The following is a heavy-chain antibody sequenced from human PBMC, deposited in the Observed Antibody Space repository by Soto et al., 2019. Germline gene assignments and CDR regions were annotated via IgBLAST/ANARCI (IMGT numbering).Heavy chain of an antibody. CDR1: GFTFSSYG. CDR3: ARVGGRYSSSWYSDY. J-gene: IGHJ4*02. D-gene: IGHD6-13*01. Sequence: QVQLVESGGGVVQPGRSLRLSCAASGFTFSSYGMHWVRQAPGKGLEWVAVIWYDGSNKYYADSVKGRFTISRDNSKNTLYLQMNGLRAEDTAVYYCARVGGRYSSSWYSDYWGQGTLVTVSS. V-gene: IGHV3-33*01. CDR2: IWYDGSNK.